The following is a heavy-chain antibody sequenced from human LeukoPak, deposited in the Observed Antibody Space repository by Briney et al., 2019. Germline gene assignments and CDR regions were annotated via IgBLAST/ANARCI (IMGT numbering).Heavy chain of an antibody. J-gene: IGHJ4*02. V-gene: IGHV4-30-2*03. CDR2: IYYSGST. CDR1: GGSISSGGYY. CDR3: ARRYGIAARPFDY. D-gene: IGHD6-13*01. Sequence: PSETLSLTCTVSGGSISSGGYYWSWIRQPPGKGLEWIGYIYYSGSTYYNPSLKSRVTISVDTSKNQFSLKLSSVTAADTAVYYCARRYGIAARPFDYWGQGTLVTVSS.